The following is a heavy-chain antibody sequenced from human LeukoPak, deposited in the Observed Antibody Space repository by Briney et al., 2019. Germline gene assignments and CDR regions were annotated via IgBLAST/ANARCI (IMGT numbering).Heavy chain of an antibody. V-gene: IGHV1-69*10. CDR3: ATDPGWL. Sequence: GASVKVSCKASGDTFSGYPFSWVRQAPGQGLEWMGGIIPILGTPNYAQKFQGRLTITADTSTTTVYMEVSSLRSDDTAVHYCATDPGWLWGQGTLVTVSS. D-gene: IGHD6-19*01. CDR1: GDTFSGYP. CDR2: IIPILGTP. J-gene: IGHJ4*02.